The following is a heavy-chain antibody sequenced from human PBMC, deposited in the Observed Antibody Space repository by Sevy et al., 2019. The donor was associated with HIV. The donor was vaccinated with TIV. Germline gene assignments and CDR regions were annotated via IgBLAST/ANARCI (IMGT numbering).Heavy chain of an antibody. CDR1: GGSISSSSYY. V-gene: IGHV4-39*01. CDR2: IYYSGST. D-gene: IGHD3-3*01. J-gene: IGHJ4*02. CDR3: ARVNDSWSGYSKTYYFDY. Sequence: SETLYLTCTVSGGSISSSSYYWGWIRQPPGKGLEWIGSIYYSGSTYYNPSLKSRVTISVDTSKNQFSLKLSSVTAADTAVYYCARVNDSWSGYSKTYYFDYWGQGTLVTVSS.